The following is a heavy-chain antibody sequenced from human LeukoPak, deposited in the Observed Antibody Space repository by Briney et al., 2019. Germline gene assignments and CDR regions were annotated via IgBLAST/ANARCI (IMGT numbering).Heavy chain of an antibody. V-gene: IGHV4-39*01. D-gene: IGHD2-2*01. CDR2: IYYSGST. J-gene: IGHJ4*02. Sequence: SETLSLTCTVSGGSISSSSYYWGWIRQPPGKGLEWIGSIYYSGSTYYNPSLESRVTISVDTSKNQFSLKLSSVTAADTAVYYCARHPEVKYQLLFGLIDYWGQGTLVTVSS. CDR1: GGSISSSSYY. CDR3: ARHPEVKYQLLFGLIDY.